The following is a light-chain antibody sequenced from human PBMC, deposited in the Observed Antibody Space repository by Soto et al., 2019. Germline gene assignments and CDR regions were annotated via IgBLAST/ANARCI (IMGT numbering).Light chain of an antibody. Sequence: QPVLTQPPSVSGAPGQRVTISCTGSSSNIGAGYDVHWYQQLPGTAPKLLIYGNSNRPSGVPDRFSGSKSGTSVSLAITGLQAEDEADYYCQSYDSSLSVVVFGGGTKLTVL. CDR1: SSNIGAGYD. CDR3: QSYDSSLSVVV. V-gene: IGLV1-40*01. J-gene: IGLJ2*01. CDR2: GNS.